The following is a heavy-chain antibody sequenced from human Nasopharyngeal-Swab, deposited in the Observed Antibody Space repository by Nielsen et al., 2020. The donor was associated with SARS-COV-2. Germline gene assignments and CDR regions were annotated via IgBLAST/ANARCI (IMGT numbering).Heavy chain of an antibody. CDR2: ITSSSSYI. D-gene: IGHD3-10*01. CDR1: GFTFSSYT. J-gene: IGHJ6*02. V-gene: IGHV3-21*01. CDR3: ARDATDQVWFGELFRESYGMDV. Sequence: GESLKISCAASGFTFSSYTMNWVRQAPGKGLEWVSSITSSSSYIYYADSVKGRFAISRDNAKSSLYLQMNSLRAEDTAVYYCARDATDQVWFGELFRESYGMDVWGQGTTVTVSS.